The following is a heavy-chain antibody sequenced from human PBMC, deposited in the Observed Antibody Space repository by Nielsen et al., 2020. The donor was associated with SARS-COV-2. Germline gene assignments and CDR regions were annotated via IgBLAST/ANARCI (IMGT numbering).Heavy chain of an antibody. CDR3: ARELSDCNETPCHRLGFDR. V-gene: IGHV4-39*07. J-gene: IGHJ5*02. D-gene: IGHD2-21*02. CDR1: GGSISSASYY. Sequence: SETLSLTCSVSGGSISSASYYWGWIRQPPGKGLEWIGEIYHGGTTNYSPSLKSRVSMSVDRTKNRFYLRLNSVTAADTATYFCARELSDCNETPCHRLGFDRWGQGIPVIVSS. CDR2: IYHGGTT.